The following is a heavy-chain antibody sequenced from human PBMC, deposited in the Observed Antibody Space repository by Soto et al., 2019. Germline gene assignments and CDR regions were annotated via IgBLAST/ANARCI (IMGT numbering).Heavy chain of an antibody. V-gene: IGHV1-46*01. D-gene: IGHD6-13*01. CDR2: INPSGGST. CDR3: ARDLGIAAAGTSFDY. CDR1: GYTFTSYY. Sequence: GASVKVSCKASGYTFTSYYMHWVRQAPGQGLEWMGIINPSGGSTSYAQRFQGRVTMTRDTSTSIVYMELSSLRSEETAVYYCARDLGIAAAGTSFDYWGQGTLVTVSS. J-gene: IGHJ4*02.